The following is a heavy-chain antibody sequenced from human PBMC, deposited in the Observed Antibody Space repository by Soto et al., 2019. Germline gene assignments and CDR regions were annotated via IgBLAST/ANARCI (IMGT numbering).Heavy chain of an antibody. J-gene: IGHJ3*02. CDR2: INHSGST. CDR3: ARGPSYGSGSYDAFDI. D-gene: IGHD3-10*01. V-gene: IGHV4-34*01. Sequence: SETLSLTCAVYGGSFSGYYWSWIRQPPGKGLEWIGEINHSGSTNYNPSLKSRVTISVDTSKNQFSLKLSSVTAADTAVYYCARGPSYGSGSYDAFDIWGQGTMVTVSS. CDR1: GGSFSGYY.